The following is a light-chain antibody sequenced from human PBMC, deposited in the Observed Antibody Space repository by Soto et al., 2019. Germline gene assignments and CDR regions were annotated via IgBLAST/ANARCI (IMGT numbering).Light chain of an antibody. Sequence: SSELTQPPSVSVAPGQTASITCVGANIGIRSVHWYQQKPGQAPVLVLYEDSDRPSGIPDRFSGSNSGNTATLTISRVEAGDEADYYCQVWESYSDVPFGGGTKVTVL. CDR3: QVWESYSDVP. CDR1: NIGIRS. J-gene: IGLJ2*01. V-gene: IGLV3-21*02. CDR2: EDS.